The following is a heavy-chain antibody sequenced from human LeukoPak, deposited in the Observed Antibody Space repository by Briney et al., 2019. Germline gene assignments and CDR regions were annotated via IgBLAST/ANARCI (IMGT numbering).Heavy chain of an antibody. CDR3: ARGYYYDSSGYWAY. CDR1: GFTFSSYW. D-gene: IGHD3-22*01. Sequence: SGGSLRLSCAASGFTFSSYWMHWVRQAPGKGLVWVSRINSDGSSTSYADSVKGRITISRDNAKNTLYLQMNSLRAEDMAVYYCARGYYYDSSGYWAYWGQGTLVTVSS. CDR2: INSDGSST. V-gene: IGHV3-74*01. J-gene: IGHJ4*02.